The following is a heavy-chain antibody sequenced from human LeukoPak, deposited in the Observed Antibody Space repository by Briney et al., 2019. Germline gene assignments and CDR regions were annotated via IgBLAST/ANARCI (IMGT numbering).Heavy chain of an antibody. V-gene: IGHV4-31*03. J-gene: IGHJ5*02. CDR3: ARGFIAAAGTPVAWFDP. CDR1: GGSISSGGYY. D-gene: IGHD6-13*01. CDR2: IYYSGST. Sequence: PSQTLSLTCTVSGGSISSGGYYWSWIRQHPGKGLEWIGYIYYSGSTYYNPSLKSRVTISVDTSKNQFSLKLSSVTAADTAVYYCARGFIAAAGTPVAWFDPWGQGTLVTVSS.